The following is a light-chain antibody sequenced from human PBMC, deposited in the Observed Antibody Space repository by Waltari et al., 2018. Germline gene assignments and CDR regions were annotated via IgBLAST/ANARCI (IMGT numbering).Light chain of an antibody. CDR3: QQLSGYPFT. V-gene: IGKV1-9*01. CDR1: QDISTY. J-gene: IGKJ3*01. Sequence: DIQLTQSPSFLSASVGARVTITCRASQDISTYLAWYQQKPGKAPKLLIHAVSTLQAGVPSRFSGGGSGTEFTLTISSLQPEDVATYYCQQLSGYPFTFGPGTKVDIK. CDR2: AVS.